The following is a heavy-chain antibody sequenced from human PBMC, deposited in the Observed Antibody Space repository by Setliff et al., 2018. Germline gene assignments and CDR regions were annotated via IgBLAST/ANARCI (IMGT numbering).Heavy chain of an antibody. CDR3: ARHEEGYCDGGSCPYYFDY. CDR2: IYHSGDA. J-gene: IGHJ4*02. D-gene: IGHD2-15*01. V-gene: IGHV4-59*08. CDR1: GGSISSHF. Sequence: SETLSLTCTVSGGSISSHFWSWIRQPPGKGLEWIGYIYHSGDARYNLSLKSRVTISVDTSKNQFSLKLSSVTAADTAVYYCARHEEGYCDGGSCPYYFDYWGQGTLVTVSS.